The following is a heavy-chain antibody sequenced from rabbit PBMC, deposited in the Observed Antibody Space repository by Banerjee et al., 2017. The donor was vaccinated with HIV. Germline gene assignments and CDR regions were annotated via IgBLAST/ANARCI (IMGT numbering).Heavy chain of an antibody. Sequence: QEQLVEPGGGLVKPEGSLALTCKASGIDFSSSNYMCCVPQAPGKGLESIACITTISASTYYANWAKGRFTVTRSTSLNTVTLQLNSLTAADTATYFCARNVLYSIPGYAYANLWGPGTLVTVS. D-gene: IGHD6-1*01. J-gene: IGHJ4*01. CDR3: ARNVLYSIPGYAYANL. CDR2: ITTISAST. V-gene: IGHV1S43*01. CDR1: GIDFSSSNY.